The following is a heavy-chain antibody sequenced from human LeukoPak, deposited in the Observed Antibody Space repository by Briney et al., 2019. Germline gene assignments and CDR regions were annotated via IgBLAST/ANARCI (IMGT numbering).Heavy chain of an antibody. CDR3: ARSIGLTGGGVDV. Sequence: GGSLRLSCAASGFTFRDYNMNWVRQAPGKGLEWVSYITDSGSTIHYADSVNGRFTISRDNAKNSLYLQMNSLRAEDSAVYYCARSIGLTGGGVDVWGRGTAVTVSS. D-gene: IGHD3-9*01. J-gene: IGHJ6*02. CDR2: ITDSGSTI. V-gene: IGHV3-11*01. CDR1: GFTFRDYN.